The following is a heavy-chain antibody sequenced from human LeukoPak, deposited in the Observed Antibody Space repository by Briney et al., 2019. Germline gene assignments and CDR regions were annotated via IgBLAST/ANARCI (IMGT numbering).Heavy chain of an antibody. Sequence: PSETLSLTCTVSGGSISSGSYYWSWIRQPAGKGLEWIGRIYTSGSTNYNPFLKSRVTISVDTSKNQFSLKLSSVTAADTAVYYCARVPRSIAAVTPWGQGTLVTVSS. CDR3: ARVPRSIAAVTP. CDR1: GGSISSGSYY. V-gene: IGHV4-61*02. CDR2: IYTSGST. D-gene: IGHD6-13*01. J-gene: IGHJ4*02.